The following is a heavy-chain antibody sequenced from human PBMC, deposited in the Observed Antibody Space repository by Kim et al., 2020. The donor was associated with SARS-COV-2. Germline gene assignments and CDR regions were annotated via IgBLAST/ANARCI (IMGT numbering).Heavy chain of an antibody. CDR2: INHRGRT. CDR1: GRSLSDYY. Sequence: SETLSLTCAVYGRSLSDYYWSWIRQPPGKGLEWIGEINHRGRTNYDTSLNSRVTISLDTSKNQFSLILRSVTAADTAVYYCARGLIGSGVSSYDYGLDVWGLGATVTGSS. D-gene: IGHD3-3*01. V-gene: IGHV4-34*01. J-gene: IGHJ6*02. CDR3: ARGLIGSGVSSYDYGLDV.